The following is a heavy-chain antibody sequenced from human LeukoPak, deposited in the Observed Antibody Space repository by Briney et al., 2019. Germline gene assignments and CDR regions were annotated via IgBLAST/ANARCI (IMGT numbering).Heavy chain of an antibody. D-gene: IGHD1-1*01. V-gene: IGHV3-11*01. CDR3: VRGVETTLSLDL. CDR1: GFSISDYY. J-gene: IGHJ5*02. CDR2: ISHTGASE. Sequence: GSLRLSCEASGFSISDYYMSWIRQAPGKGLEWVAYISHTGASEFHADPAKSRFAISRDNAQNSVYLQMNSLRVEDTAVYFCVRGVETTLSLDLWGQGSLVTVSS.